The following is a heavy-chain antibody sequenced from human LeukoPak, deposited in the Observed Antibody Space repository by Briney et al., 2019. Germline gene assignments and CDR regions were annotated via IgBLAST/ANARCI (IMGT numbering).Heavy chain of an antibody. Sequence: GGSLRLPCAASGFTFRRNSMNGVGQAQGKGREGVAFIKPGGGTHYGDSVKGRFIVSRDSSTTVSLQMNNLRAEDTAVYFCARGQEVFSSPWQWGPKKKYHYTSMDVWGQGTTVTVSS. CDR1: GFTFRRNS. CDR3: ARGQEVFSSPWQWGPKKKYHYTSMDV. D-gene: IGHD2-2*01. CDR2: IKPGGGT. V-gene: IGHV3-66*01. J-gene: IGHJ6*02.